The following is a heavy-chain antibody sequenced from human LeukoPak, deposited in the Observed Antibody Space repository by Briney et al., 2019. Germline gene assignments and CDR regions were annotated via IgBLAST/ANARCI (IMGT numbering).Heavy chain of an antibody. J-gene: IGHJ4*02. CDR3: AKFREIHPLHPIDY. CDR1: GFTFSNYG. CDR2: ISGSGGST. D-gene: IGHD3-10*01. V-gene: IGHV3-23*01. Sequence: GRSLRLSCAASGFTFSNYGMHWVRQAPGKGLEWVSAISGSGGSTYYADSVKGRFTISRDNSKNTLYLQMNSLRVVDTALYYCAKFREIHPLHPIDYWGQGTLVTVSS.